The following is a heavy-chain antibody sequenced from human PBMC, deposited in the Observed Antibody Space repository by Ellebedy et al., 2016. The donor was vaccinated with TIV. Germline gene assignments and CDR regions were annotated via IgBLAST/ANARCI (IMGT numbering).Heavy chain of an antibody. V-gene: IGHV3-64D*06. Sequence: GESLKISCSASGFTFSSYAMHWVRQAPGKGLEYVSAISSNGGSTYYADSVKGRFTISRDNSKNTLYLQMSSLRAEDTAVYYCVKGRIWFGELSSDPWGQGTLVTVSS. D-gene: IGHD3-10*01. CDR1: GFTFSSYA. CDR3: VKGRIWFGELSSDP. J-gene: IGHJ5*02. CDR2: ISSNGGST.